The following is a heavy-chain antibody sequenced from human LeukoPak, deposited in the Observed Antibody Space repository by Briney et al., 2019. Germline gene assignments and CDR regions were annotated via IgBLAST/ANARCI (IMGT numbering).Heavy chain of an antibody. CDR2: IIPIYGTT. Sequence: SVKVSCKASGGTFSSYAISWVRQAPGQGLEWMGGIIPIYGTTNYAQKFLGRVTFTTDESTSTAYMELSSLRSEDTAVYYCATVPGYCSSTSCYTKAGWYFDLWGRGTLVTVSS. CDR1: GGTFSSYA. CDR3: ATVPGYCSSTSCYTKAGWYFDL. V-gene: IGHV1-69*05. D-gene: IGHD2-2*02. J-gene: IGHJ2*01.